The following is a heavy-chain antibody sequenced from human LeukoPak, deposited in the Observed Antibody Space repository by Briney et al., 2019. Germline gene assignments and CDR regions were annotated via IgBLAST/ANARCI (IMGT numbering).Heavy chain of an antibody. Sequence: GGSLRLSCAASGFTFSSYSMNWVRQAPGKGLEWVSSISSSSSYIYYADSMKGRFTISRDNAKNSLYLQMNSLRAEDTAVYYCARDLYGDYDDYWGQGTLVTVSS. CDR1: GFTFSSYS. V-gene: IGHV3-21*01. D-gene: IGHD4-17*01. J-gene: IGHJ4*02. CDR2: ISSSSSYI. CDR3: ARDLYGDYDDY.